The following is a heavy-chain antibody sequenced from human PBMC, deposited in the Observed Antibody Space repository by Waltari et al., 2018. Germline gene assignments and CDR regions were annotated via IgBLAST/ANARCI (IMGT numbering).Heavy chain of an antibody. Sequence: QVQLVQSGAEVKKPGSSVKVSCKASGGTFSSYAISWVRPAPGQGLEWKGRSIPILGKANDEQKFQGRVTITADKSTSTAYMELSSLRSEDTAVYYCAREDAGTVNYYYYGMDVWGQGTTVTVSS. CDR1: GGTFSSYA. D-gene: IGHD1-7*01. CDR3: AREDAGTVNYYYYGMDV. V-gene: IGHV1-69*04. J-gene: IGHJ6*02. CDR2: SIPILGKA.